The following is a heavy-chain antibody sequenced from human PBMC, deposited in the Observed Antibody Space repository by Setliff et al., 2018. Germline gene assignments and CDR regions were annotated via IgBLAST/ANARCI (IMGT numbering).Heavy chain of an antibody. CDR1: GYSFINYG. D-gene: IGHD5-18*01. CDR2: NSV. J-gene: IGHJ6*03. V-gene: IGHV1-18*01. Sequence: ASVKVSCKTSGYSFINYGINWVRQAPGQGLEWMGWNSVYARKFQGRVTMTIDTPTSTAYMELRSLRSDDTAGYYCAREGVDTRSSTDYRYYMDVWGKGTTVTVSS. CDR3: AREGVDTRSSTDYRYYMDV.